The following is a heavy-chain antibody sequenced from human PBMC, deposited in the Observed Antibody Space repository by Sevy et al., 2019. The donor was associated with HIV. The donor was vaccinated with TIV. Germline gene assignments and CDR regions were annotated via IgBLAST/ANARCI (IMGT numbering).Heavy chain of an antibody. V-gene: IGHV5-51*01. CDR1: EYNFTNYW. J-gene: IGHJ6*02. Sequence: GESLKISCKGSEYNFTNYWIGWVRQMPGKGLEWMGIIYPGDSGTRYSPSFQDQVTISADKSISTAYLQWSSLKASDTAMYYCARTSSSPRAYSSSFGMDVWGQGTTVTVSS. D-gene: IGHD6-6*01. CDR2: IYPGDSGT. CDR3: ARTSSSPRAYSSSFGMDV.